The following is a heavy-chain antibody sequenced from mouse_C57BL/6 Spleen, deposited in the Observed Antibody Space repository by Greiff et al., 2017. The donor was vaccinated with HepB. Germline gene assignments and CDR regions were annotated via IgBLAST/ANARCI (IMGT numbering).Heavy chain of an antibody. J-gene: IGHJ2*01. CDR1: GYAFSSSW. Sequence: QVQLQQSGPELVKPGASVKISCKASGYAFSSSWMNWVKQRPGKGLEWIGRIYPGDGDTNYNGKFKGKATLTADKSSSTAYMQRSSLTSEDSAVYVCARSGGYRTGFDYWGQGTTLTVSS. V-gene: IGHV1-82*01. CDR3: ARSGGYRTGFDY. CDR2: IYPGDGDT. D-gene: IGHD3-1*01.